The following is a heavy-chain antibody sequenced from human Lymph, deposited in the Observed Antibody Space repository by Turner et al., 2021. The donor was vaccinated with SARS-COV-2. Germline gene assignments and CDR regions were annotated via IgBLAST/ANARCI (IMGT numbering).Heavy chain of an antibody. J-gene: IGHJ6*02. CDR2: INPNSGGT. D-gene: IGHD3-3*01. V-gene: IGHV1-2*02. CDR3: ARDVDRYNDFWSGYSGGYGLDV. CDR1: GYTFAGYY. Sequence: QVQLVQSGAEVKKPGASVKVSCKASGYTFAGYYMHWVRQAPGQGLEWMGWINPNSGGTNYAQKFQGRVTMTRDTSISTAYIELSRLRSDDTAVYYCARDVDRYNDFWSGYSGGYGLDVWGQGTTVTVSS.